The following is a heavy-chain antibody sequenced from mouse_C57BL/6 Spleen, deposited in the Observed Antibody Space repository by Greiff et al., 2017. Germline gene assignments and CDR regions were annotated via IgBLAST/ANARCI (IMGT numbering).Heavy chain of an antibody. CDR3: AGCTTVVADY. J-gene: IGHJ2*01. CDR2: IYPGDGDT. Sequence: VQLQQSGPELVKPGASVKISCKASGYAFSSSWMNWVKQRPGKGLEWIGRIYPGDGDTNYNGKFKGKATLTADKSSSTAYMQLSSLTSEDSAVYFCAGCTTVVADYWGQGTTLTVSS. D-gene: IGHD1-1*01. V-gene: IGHV1-82*01. CDR1: GYAFSSSW.